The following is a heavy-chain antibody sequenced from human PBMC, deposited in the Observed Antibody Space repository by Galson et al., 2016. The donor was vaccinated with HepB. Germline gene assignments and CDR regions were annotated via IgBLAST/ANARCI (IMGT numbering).Heavy chain of an antibody. D-gene: IGHD1-7*01. CDR1: GFTFSIYS. CDR2: ISSSSTYI. J-gene: IGHJ6*02. Sequence: SLRLSCAASGFTFSIYSMNWVRQAPGKGLEWVSSISSSSTYIYYADPVNGRFTISRDNAKKSLFLQMNSLRAEDTAVYYCARDGRELVSHDYYSYMDVWGQGTTVTVSS. CDR3: ARDGRELVSHDYYSYMDV. V-gene: IGHV3-21*01.